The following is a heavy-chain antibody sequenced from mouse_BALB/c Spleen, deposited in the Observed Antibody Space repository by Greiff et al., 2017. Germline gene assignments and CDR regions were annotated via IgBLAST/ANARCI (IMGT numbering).Heavy chain of an antibody. D-gene: IGHD2-3*01. CDR1: GFDFSRYW. V-gene: IGHV4-1*02. J-gene: IGHJ4*01. CDR3: ARREGYDGYSYAMDY. Sequence: EVMLVESGGGLVQPGGSLKLSCAASGFDFSRYWMSWVRQAPGKGLEWIGEINPDSSTINYTPSLKDKFIISRDNAKNTLYLQMSKVRSEDTALYYCARREGYDGYSYAMDYWGQGTSVTVSS. CDR2: INPDSSTI.